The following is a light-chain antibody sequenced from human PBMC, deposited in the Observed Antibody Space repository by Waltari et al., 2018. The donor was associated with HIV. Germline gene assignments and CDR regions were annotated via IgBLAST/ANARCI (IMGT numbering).Light chain of an antibody. V-gene: IGLV2-23*02. J-gene: IGLJ2*01. CDR2: DVI. CDR1: SSDIGGYDF. Sequence: QSALTQPASVSGSPGQSITISCTGSSSDIGGYDFVSWYQQHPGKAPTRIIYDVIERPSGVSNRFSASKSGNTASLTISGLQPEDEADYYCCSFIGRSTLIFGGGTKVTVV. CDR3: CSFIGRSTLI.